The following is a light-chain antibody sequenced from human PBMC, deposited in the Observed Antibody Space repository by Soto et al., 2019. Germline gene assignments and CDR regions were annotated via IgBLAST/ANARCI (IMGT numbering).Light chain of an antibody. CDR1: SANIGAGYD. Sequence: QSVLTQPPSVSGAPGQRVTISCTGSSANIGAGYDVHWYQQLPGTAPNLLIYGNSNRPSGVPDRFSGSKSGTSASLAITGLQAEDEADYYCQSYDSSLSVVFGGGTML. CDR2: GNS. CDR3: QSYDSSLSVV. J-gene: IGLJ2*01. V-gene: IGLV1-40*01.